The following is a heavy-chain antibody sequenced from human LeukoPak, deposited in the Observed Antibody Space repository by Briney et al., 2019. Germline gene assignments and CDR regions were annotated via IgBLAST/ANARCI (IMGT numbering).Heavy chain of an antibody. J-gene: IGHJ4*02. CDR2: ISGSDNNI. Sequence: GGSLRLSCAASGFTISSSAMRWVRQAPGKGLESVSAISGSDNNIYYADSVKGRFTISRDSSKNTLYLQMNSLRVEDTAVYYCAKRTVTFDYWGQGTLVTVSS. D-gene: IGHD4-17*01. V-gene: IGHV3-23*01. CDR3: AKRTVTFDY. CDR1: GFTISSSA.